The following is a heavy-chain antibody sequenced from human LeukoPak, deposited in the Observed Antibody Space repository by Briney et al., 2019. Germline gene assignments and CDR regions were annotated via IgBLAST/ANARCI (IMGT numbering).Heavy chain of an antibody. CDR3: AKRGVVIRVILVGFHKEAYYFDS. D-gene: IGHD3-22*01. J-gene: IGHJ4*02. Sequence: GGSLRLSCADPGITLRNYGISRGRQALGKGLEWVAGISDSGGGTNYADSVKGGFTISRDNTKNTRYRHMKSLRAENKAVYFFAKRGVVIRVILVGFHKEAYYFDSWGQGALVTVSS. V-gene: IGHV3-23*01. CDR1: GITLRNYG. CDR2: ISDSGGGT.